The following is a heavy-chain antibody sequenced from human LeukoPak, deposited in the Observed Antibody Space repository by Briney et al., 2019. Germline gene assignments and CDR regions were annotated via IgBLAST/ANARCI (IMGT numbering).Heavy chain of an antibody. CDR3: ARAHWNRENGPWFDL. J-gene: IGHJ5*02. CDR2: SNPNSGGT. D-gene: IGHD1/OR15-1a*01. Sequence: ASVTVSFTSSVYTFTGNYMHWVQQAPGQPLEWMGWSNPNSGGTNYAEKFQGRVTMTRDTSISTADMELSRLRSDDTAVYYCARAHWNRENGPWFDLWGQGTLVTVSS. V-gene: IGHV1-2*02. CDR1: VYTFTGNY.